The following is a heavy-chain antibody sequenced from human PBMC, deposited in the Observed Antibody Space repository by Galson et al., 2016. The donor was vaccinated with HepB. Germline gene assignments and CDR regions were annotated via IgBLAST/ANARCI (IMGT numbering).Heavy chain of an antibody. V-gene: IGHV3-48*04. D-gene: IGHD3-22*01. CDR1: GFTFSTYN. CDR2: ITHNSRTI. J-gene: IGHJ4*02. CDR3: ATYDSSGCYYVY. Sequence: SLRLSCAASGFTFSTYNMNWVRQTPGKGLDWVSYITHNSRTIYYTDSVKGRFTVSRDNAKNSMYLQMNSLRAEDTAIYYCATYDSSGCYYVYWGQGTLVTVSS.